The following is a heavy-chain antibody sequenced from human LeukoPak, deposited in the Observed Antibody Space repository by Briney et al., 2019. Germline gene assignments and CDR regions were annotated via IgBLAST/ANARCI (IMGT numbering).Heavy chain of an antibody. Sequence: QAGGSLRLSCAASGFTFSSYWMHWVRQAPGKGLVWVSRINSDGSSTSYADSVKGRFTISRDNAKNTLYLQMNSLRAEDTAVYYCARSADRCSSNSCYPLIWGQGTLVTVSS. CDR3: ARSADRCSSNSCYPLI. D-gene: IGHD2-2*01. V-gene: IGHV3-74*01. CDR1: GFTFSSYW. J-gene: IGHJ1*01. CDR2: INSDGSST.